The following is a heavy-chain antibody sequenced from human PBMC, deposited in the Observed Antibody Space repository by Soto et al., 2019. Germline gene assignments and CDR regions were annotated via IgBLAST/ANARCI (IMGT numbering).Heavy chain of an antibody. CDR1: VFTFHDYA. Sequence: SLRLSCASSVFTFHDYAMHWVRQSPGKGLEWVSGISWNSGMIGYADSVKGRFTISRDNAKNSLYLQMNSLRAEDTALYHCAKEIVDAVVKGAFDIWGQGTMVIVSS. J-gene: IGHJ3*02. D-gene: IGHD3-22*01. CDR2: ISWNSGMI. V-gene: IGHV3-9*01. CDR3: AKEIVDAVVKGAFDI.